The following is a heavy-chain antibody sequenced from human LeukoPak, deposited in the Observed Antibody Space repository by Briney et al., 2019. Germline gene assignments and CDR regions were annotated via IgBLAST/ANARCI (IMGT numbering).Heavy chain of an antibody. V-gene: IGHV1-58*02. Sequence: SVKASCKASGFTFTSSAMQWVRQARGQRLEWIGWIVVGSGNTNYAQKFQERVTITRDMSTSTAYMELSSLRSEDTAVYYCAADGGNWNLPDYYYMDVWGKGTTVTVSS. D-gene: IGHD1-1*01. CDR1: GFTFTSSA. J-gene: IGHJ6*03. CDR3: AADGGNWNLPDYYYMDV. CDR2: IVVGSGNT.